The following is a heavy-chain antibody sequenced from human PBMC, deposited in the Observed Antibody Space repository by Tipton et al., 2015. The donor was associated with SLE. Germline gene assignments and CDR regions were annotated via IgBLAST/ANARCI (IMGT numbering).Heavy chain of an antibody. V-gene: IGHV3-30*02. D-gene: IGHD6-6*01. J-gene: IGHJ2*01. CDR1: GFTFSSYG. CDR3: AKGEYSSSSGWYFDL. CDR2: IRYDGSNK. Sequence: SLRLSCAASGFTFSSYGMHWVRQAPGKGLEWVAFIRYDGSNKYYADSVKGRLTISRDNSKNTLYLQMNGLRAEDTAVYYCAKGEYSSSSGWYFDLWGRGTLVTVSS.